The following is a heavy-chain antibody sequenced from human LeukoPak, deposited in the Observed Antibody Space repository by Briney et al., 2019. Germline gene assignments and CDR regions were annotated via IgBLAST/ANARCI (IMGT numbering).Heavy chain of an antibody. V-gene: IGHV4-4*07. CDR1: TDSISLYY. D-gene: IGHD2-2*01. J-gene: IGHJ4*02. CDR3: AGRLRDDCSGSGCYPYLHY. CDR2: LYDRGTS. Sequence: PSETLSLTCSVSTDSISLYYWSWIRQPAGKGLEWIGRLYDRGTSIHNPSLRSRVTMSLDTSKKQLSLRLTSVTAADTAVYYCAGRLRDDCSGSGCYPYLHYWGQGTLVTVSS.